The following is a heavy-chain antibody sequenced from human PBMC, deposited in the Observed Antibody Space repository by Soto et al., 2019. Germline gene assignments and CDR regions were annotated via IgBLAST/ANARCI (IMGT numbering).Heavy chain of an antibody. CDR1: GFTFSSYG. CDR2: IWYDGSDK. V-gene: IGHV3-33*06. J-gene: IGHJ4*02. CDR3: AKWGGTTLPLDS. Sequence: QVQLVESGGGVVQPGRSLRLSCAASGFTFSSYGMHWVRQAPGKGLEWVAVIWYDGSDKFYADSVKGRFTISRDNSKNTLYLQMHSLTAEDTAVAYFAKWGGTTLPLDSWGQGPLVTVSS. D-gene: IGHD1-7*01.